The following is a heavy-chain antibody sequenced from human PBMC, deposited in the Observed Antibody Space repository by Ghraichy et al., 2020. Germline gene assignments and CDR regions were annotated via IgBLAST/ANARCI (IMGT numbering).Heavy chain of an antibody. V-gene: IGHV3-7*04. D-gene: IGHD5-18*01. Sequence: GGSLRLSCAASGFIFSPYYMTWVRQVPGKGLEWVANIKHDESEKYYVDSVKGRFTISRDNAKNSLYLQMNSLRPDDTAVYYCARGGYNYGSNPIDYWGQGTLVIVSS. CDR3: ARGGYNYGSNPIDY. CDR1: GFIFSPYY. J-gene: IGHJ4*02. CDR2: IKHDESEK.